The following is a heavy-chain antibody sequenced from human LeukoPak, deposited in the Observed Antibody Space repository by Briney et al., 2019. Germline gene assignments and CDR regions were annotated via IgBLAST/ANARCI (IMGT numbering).Heavy chain of an antibody. CDR1: GFTFSSYW. CDR2: IRPKFEGGTA. CDR3: THYSSGWY. Sequence: PGGSLRLSCAASGFTFSSYWMSWVRQAPGKGLEWVGRIRPKFEGGTADYAVAVKGRFIISRDDSKNTLYLQMNSLKIEDTAMYYCTHYSSGWYLGQGTLVTVSS. V-gene: IGHV3-15*01. J-gene: IGHJ4*02. D-gene: IGHD6-19*01.